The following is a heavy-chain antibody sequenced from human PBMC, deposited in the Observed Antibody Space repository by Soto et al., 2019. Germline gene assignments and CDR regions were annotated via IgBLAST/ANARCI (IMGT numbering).Heavy chain of an antibody. CDR1: GYSINIGYY. D-gene: IGHD1-26*01. CDR3: ARDRYTGTYGHFDS. J-gene: IGHJ4*02. CDR2: IRHSGNS. V-gene: IGHV4-38-2*02. Sequence: ETLSLTCTVSGYSINIGYYWAWIRQPPGKGLEWIGSIRHSGNSNSNPSLKSRVTISVDTSKNQFSLKLSSVTAADTAVYYCARDRYTGTYGHFDSWGQGTLVTVSS.